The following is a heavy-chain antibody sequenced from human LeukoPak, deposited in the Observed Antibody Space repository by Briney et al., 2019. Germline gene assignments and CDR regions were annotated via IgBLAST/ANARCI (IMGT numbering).Heavy chain of an antibody. V-gene: IGHV3-23*01. Sequence: GGSLRLSCAASGFTFSSYAMSWVRQAPGKGLEWVSAISGSGGSTYYADSVKGRFTISRDNSKNTLYLQMNSLRAEDTAVYYCARDQGEVGATGFDYWGQGTLVTVSS. CDR3: ARDQGEVGATGFDY. CDR1: GFTFSSYA. D-gene: IGHD1-26*01. CDR2: ISGSGGST. J-gene: IGHJ4*02.